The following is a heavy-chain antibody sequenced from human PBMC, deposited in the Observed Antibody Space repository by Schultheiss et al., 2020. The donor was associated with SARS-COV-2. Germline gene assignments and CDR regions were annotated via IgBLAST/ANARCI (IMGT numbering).Heavy chain of an antibody. Sequence: SETLSLTCTVSGYSISSGGYYWSWIRQHPGKGLEWIGYIYYSGSTNYNPSLKSRVTISVDTSKNQFSLKLSSVTAADTAVYYCAIVYSSSSGAGKGYYYYYYGMDVWGQGTTVTVSS. CDR2: IYYSGST. CDR3: AIVYSSSSGAGKGYYYYYYGMDV. CDR1: GYSISSGGYY. D-gene: IGHD6-6*01. V-gene: IGHV4-61*08. J-gene: IGHJ6*02.